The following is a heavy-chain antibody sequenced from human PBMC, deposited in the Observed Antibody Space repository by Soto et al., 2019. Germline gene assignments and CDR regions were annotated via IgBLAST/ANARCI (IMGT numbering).Heavy chain of an antibody. CDR3: VNGDYY. Sequence: EEQLVESGGGLVQPGGSLRLSCAASGFTFSNHVMNWVRQAPGRGLEWVSSINRDFYTYYADSVKGRFTISRDNAKDSLYLQMNSLRADDTAVYYCVNGDYYVGQGTLVTVSS. V-gene: IGHV3-48*01. CDR2: INRDFYT. J-gene: IGHJ4*02. CDR1: GFTFSNHV. D-gene: IGHD4-17*01.